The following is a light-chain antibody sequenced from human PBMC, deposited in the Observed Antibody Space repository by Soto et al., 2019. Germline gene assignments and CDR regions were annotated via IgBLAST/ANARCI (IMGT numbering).Light chain of an antibody. CDR2: GNF. Sequence: QSVLTQPPSVSGAPGQRVTISCTGSSSNIGAGYDVHWYQQLPGTAPKLLIYGNFYRPSGVPDRFSGSTSGTSASLAITGLQAEDEADYFCQSYDTSLRVVVFAGGTKVTVL. CDR1: SSNIGAGYD. J-gene: IGLJ2*01. V-gene: IGLV1-40*01. CDR3: QSYDTSLRVVV.